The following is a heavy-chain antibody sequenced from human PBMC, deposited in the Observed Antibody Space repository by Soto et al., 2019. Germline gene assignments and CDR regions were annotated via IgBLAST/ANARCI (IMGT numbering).Heavy chain of an antibody. CDR2: IIPIFGTA. Sequence: ASEKVSCKASGGTFSSYAISWVRQAPGQGLEWMGGIIPIFGTANYAQKFQGRVTITADESTSTAYMELSSLRSEDTAVYYCARALGSISGGSSSRMIYYYYGMDDWGQGTTVTVSS. CDR3: ARALGSISGGSSSRMIYYYYGMDD. V-gene: IGHV1-69*13. J-gene: IGHJ6*02. D-gene: IGHD6-13*01. CDR1: GGTFSSYA.